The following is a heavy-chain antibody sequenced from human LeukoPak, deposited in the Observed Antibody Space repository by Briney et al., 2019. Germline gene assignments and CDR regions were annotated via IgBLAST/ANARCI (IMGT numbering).Heavy chain of an antibody. D-gene: IGHD5-18*01. CDR3: AKESGYSYGRNFDY. V-gene: IGHV3-53*01. CDR1: GFTVSSNY. CDR2: IYSGGST. J-gene: IGHJ4*02. Sequence: PGGSLRLSCAASGFTVSSNYMSWVRQAPGKGLEWVSVIYSGGSTYYADSVKGRFTISRDNSKNTLYLQMNSLRAEDTAVYYCAKESGYSYGRNFDYWGQGTLVTVSS.